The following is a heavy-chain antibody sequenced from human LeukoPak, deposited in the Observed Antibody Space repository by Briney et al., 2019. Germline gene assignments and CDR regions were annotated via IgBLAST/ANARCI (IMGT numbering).Heavy chain of an antibody. V-gene: IGHV3-21*01. CDR1: GLTFSSYS. J-gene: IGHJ4*02. Sequence: PGGSLRLSCAASGLTFSSYSMNWVRQAPGKGLEWVSSISSSSSYIYYADSVKGRFTISRDNAKNSLYLQMNSLRAEDTAVYYCARDREFDYYDSSGYDLFDYWGQGTLVTVSS. CDR2: ISSSSSYI. D-gene: IGHD3-22*01. CDR3: ARDREFDYYDSSGYDLFDY.